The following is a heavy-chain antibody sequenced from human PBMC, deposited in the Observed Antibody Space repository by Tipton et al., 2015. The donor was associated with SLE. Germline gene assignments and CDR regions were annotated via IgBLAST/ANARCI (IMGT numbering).Heavy chain of an antibody. CDR2: VYISGNT. Sequence: TLSLTCTVSGGSISSYYWNWIRQAAGKGLGWIGRVYISGNTNYNPSVQSRVTMSVDTSKNQFSLILSSVTAADTAVYYCARDAHGYYSGWMDYWGQGTLVTVSS. CDR3: ARDAHGYYSGWMDY. D-gene: IGHD2-15*01. J-gene: IGHJ4*02. V-gene: IGHV4-4*07. CDR1: GGSISSYY.